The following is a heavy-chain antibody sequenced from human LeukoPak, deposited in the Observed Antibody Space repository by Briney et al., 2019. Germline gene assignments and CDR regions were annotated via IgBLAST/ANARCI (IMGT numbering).Heavy chain of an antibody. CDR1: GFTFSSYA. J-gene: IGHJ4*02. CDR2: ISGSASST. D-gene: IGHD5-24*01. CDR3: AKDLASDPTQYRRGLDY. V-gene: IGHV3-23*01. Sequence: GGSLRLSCAASGFTFSSYALSWVRQAPGKGLEWVSGISGSASSTYYADSVKGRFTISRDSSKNTLYLQMNSLRVEDTAVYYCAKDLASDPTQYRRGLDYWGQGTLVTVSS.